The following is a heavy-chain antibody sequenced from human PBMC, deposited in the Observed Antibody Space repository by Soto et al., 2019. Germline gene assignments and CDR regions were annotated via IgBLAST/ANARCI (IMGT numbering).Heavy chain of an antibody. J-gene: IGHJ6*02. D-gene: IGHD4-17*01. CDR1: CGSFSGYY. V-gene: IGHV4-34*01. CDR2: INHSGST. CDR3: ARGHLRWFYYYYGMDV. Sequence: KPSETLSLTCAVYCGSFSGYYWSWIRQPPGKGLEWIGEINHSGSTNYNPSLKSRVTISVDTSKNQFSLKLSSVTAADTAVYYCARGHLRWFYYYYGMDVWGQGTTVTVSS.